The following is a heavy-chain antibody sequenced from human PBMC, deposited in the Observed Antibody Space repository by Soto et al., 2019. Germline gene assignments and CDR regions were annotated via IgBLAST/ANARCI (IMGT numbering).Heavy chain of an antibody. Sequence: GESLKISCAASGFTFSSYAMHWVRQAPGKGLEWVAVISYDGSNKYYADSVKGRFTISRDNSKNTLYLQMNSLRAEDTAVYYCASPRGSYPSRDYYGMDVWGQGTTVTVYS. CDR3: ASPRGSYPSRDYYGMDV. CDR2: ISYDGSNK. CDR1: GFTFSSYA. J-gene: IGHJ6*02. V-gene: IGHV3-30-3*01.